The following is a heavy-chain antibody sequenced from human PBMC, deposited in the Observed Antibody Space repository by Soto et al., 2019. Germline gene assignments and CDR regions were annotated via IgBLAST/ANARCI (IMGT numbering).Heavy chain of an antibody. CDR1: GFTFSSYA. V-gene: IGHV3-30-3*01. Sequence: GGSLRLSCAASGFTFSSYAMHWVRQAPGKGLEWVAVISYDGSNKYYADSVKGRFTISRDNSKNTLYLQMNSLRAEDTAVYYCARDADYAFEYYYYGMDVWGQGTTGTVSS. CDR3: ARDADYAFEYYYYGMDV. J-gene: IGHJ6*02. D-gene: IGHD4-17*01. CDR2: ISYDGSNK.